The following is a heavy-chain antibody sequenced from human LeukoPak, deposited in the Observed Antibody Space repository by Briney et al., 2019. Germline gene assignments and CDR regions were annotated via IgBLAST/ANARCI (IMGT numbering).Heavy chain of an antibody. J-gene: IGHJ4*02. Sequence: GGSLRLSCAASGFTFSSYGMHWVRQAPGKGLEWVAVIWYDGSNKYYADSVKGRFTISRDNSKNTLYLQMNSLRAEDTAVYCCARSPPSYCSGGNCYGGGYYFDYWGQGTLVTVSS. CDR3: ARSPPSYCSGGNCYGGGYYFDY. CDR2: IWYDGSNK. CDR1: GFTFSSYG. D-gene: IGHD2-15*01. V-gene: IGHV3-33*01.